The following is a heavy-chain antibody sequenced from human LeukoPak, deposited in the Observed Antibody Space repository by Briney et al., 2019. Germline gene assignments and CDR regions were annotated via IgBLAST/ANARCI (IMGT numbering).Heavy chain of an antibody. V-gene: IGHV4-4*09. D-gene: IGHD3-22*01. J-gene: IGHJ4*02. CDR1: GASISSDY. CDR2: SAHSGST. Sequence: SETLSLTCTVSGASISSDYWCFCMRPPPEKLLEFIVSAHSGSTTYNTPPKNRLTISVVNTTNHFSPLLPSFTTADTAAYYCAGHYADINGYYYYYDYWGQGTLVTVSS. CDR3: AGHYADINGYYYYYDY.